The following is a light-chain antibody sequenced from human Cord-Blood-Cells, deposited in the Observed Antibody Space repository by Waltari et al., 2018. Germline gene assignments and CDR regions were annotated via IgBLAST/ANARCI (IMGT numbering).Light chain of an antibody. J-gene: IGLJ2*01. CDR3: QAADSSGTVV. CDR2: KAS. CDR1: ALPKQY. Sequence: SYELTQPPSVSVSPGQTARITCSGDALPKQYAYWYQQKPGQAPVLVIYKASERSSGLPERFSGSSSGTTVTLTISGVQAEEEADYYCQAADSSGTVVFGGGTKLTVL. V-gene: IGLV3-25*02.